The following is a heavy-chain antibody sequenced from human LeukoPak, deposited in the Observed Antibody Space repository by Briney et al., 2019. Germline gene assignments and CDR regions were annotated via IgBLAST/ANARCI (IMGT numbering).Heavy chain of an antibody. CDR2: IDSSSSYI. Sequence: PGGSLRLSCAASGFTFSSYSINWVRQAPGKGLERVSSIDSSSSYIYYADSVKGRFTISRDNAKNSLFLQMNSLRVEDTAVYYCARPGITGTMGYGAFDIWGQGTRVTVSS. CDR3: ARPGITGTMGYGAFDI. D-gene: IGHD1-7*01. J-gene: IGHJ3*02. CDR1: GFTFSSYS. V-gene: IGHV3-21*01.